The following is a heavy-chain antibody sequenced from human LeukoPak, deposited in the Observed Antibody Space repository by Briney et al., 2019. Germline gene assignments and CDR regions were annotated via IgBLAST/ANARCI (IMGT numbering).Heavy chain of an antibody. CDR3: ARGGGDY. Sequence: GGSLRLSCAASGFIFSTYWMSWVRQAPGKGLEWVANIKQHGNEKDYVDSVKGRFTISRDNAKNSLYLQMDSLRAEDTAVYYCARGGGDYWGQGTLVTVSS. V-gene: IGHV3-7*01. J-gene: IGHJ4*02. D-gene: IGHD3-16*01. CDR1: GFIFSTYW. CDR2: IKQHGNEK.